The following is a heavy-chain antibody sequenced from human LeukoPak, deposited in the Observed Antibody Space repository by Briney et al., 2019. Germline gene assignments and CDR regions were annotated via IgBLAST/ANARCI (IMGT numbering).Heavy chain of an antibody. CDR3: ARDQAWIQLWFDY. CDR1: GYTFTGYY. D-gene: IGHD5-18*01. Sequence: ASVKVSCKASGYTFTGYYMHWVRQAPGQGLEWMGWINPNSGGTNYAQKFQGRVTMTRDTSISTAYMELSRLRSDDTAVYYCARDQAWIQLWFDYWGQGTLVTVSS. CDR2: INPNSGGT. J-gene: IGHJ4*02. V-gene: IGHV1-2*02.